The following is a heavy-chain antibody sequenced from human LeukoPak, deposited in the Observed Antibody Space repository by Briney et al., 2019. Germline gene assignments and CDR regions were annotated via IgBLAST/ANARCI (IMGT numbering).Heavy chain of an antibody. D-gene: IGHD6-13*01. CDR3: ARGRGSSLENNWFDP. V-gene: IGHV1-46*01. Sequence: ASVKVSCKAPGYTFTNYYMHWVRQAPGQGLEWMGIIHPSGGSTSYAQKFQGRVTMTRDMSTSTVYMELSSLRSEDTAVYYCARGRGSSLENNWFDPWGQGTLVTVSS. J-gene: IGHJ5*02. CDR2: IHPSGGST. CDR1: GYTFTNYY.